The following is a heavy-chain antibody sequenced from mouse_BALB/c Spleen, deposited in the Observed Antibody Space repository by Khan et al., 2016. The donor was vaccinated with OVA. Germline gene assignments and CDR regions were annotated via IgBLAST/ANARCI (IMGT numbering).Heavy chain of an antibody. D-gene: IGHD6-2*01. J-gene: IGHJ1*01. V-gene: IGHV9-1*02. CDR2: INTYTGEP. CDR3: ARISSCWYSDV. Sequence: QIQLVQSGPELKKPGETVKISCKASGYTFTNYGMNWVKQAPGKGLKWMGWINTYTGEPTYADDFKGRFVFSLETSASTVYLQISNLKNEDMTTDSCARISSCWYSDVWGAGTTVTVSA. CDR1: GYTFTNYG.